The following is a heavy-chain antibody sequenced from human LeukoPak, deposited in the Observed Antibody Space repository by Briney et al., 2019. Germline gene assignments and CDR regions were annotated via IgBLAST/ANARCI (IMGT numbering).Heavy chain of an antibody. J-gene: IGHJ6*02. D-gene: IGHD3-9*01. CDR3: ARVWGYDILTGYHSDLYYYYYGMDV. CDR2: ISSSSSYI. V-gene: IGHV3-21*01. Sequence: SGGSLRLSCAASGFTFSSYSMNWVRQAPGKGLEWVSSISSSSSYIYYADSVKGRFTISRDNAKNSLYLQMNSLRAEDTAVYYCARVWGYDILTGYHSDLYYYYYGMDVWGQGTTVTVSS. CDR1: GFTFSSYS.